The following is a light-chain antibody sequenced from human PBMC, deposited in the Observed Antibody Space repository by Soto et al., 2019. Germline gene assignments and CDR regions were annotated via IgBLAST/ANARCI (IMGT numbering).Light chain of an antibody. V-gene: IGKV1-12*01. CDR1: QDIDRW. J-gene: IGKJ2*01. CDR2: GAF. Sequence: DIQMTQSPSSVSVSVGDRVIITCRASQDIDRWLAWYQQRPGKAPKLLLYGAFNLQSGVPSRFSGSGSGTDYTLTISSLQPEDVATYYCQQAKSLPYTFGQGTKLEIK. CDR3: QQAKSLPYT.